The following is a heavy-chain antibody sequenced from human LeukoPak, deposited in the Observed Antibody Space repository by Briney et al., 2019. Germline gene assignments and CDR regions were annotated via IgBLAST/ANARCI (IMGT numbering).Heavy chain of an antibody. D-gene: IGHD4-17*01. CDR2: IYHTGST. J-gene: IGHJ1*01. Sequence: PSETLSLTCGVSGGSISSSSWWSWVRQPPGKGLEWIGEIYHTGSTNYNPSLKSRVTMSVDTSKNQFSLKLSSVTAADTAVYYCARGDNDYGDYEYFQHWGQGTLVTVSS. CDR3: ARGDNDYGDYEYFQH. CDR1: GGSISSSSW. V-gene: IGHV4-4*02.